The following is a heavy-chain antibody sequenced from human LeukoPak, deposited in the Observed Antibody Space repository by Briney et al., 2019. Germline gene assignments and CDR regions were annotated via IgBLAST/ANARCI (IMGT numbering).Heavy chain of an antibody. D-gene: IGHD3-9*01. CDR3: ARDRPAGHYDILAGYYNYYYGMDV. CDR2: IYSGGST. CDR1: GFTFSSYW. J-gene: IGHJ6*02. V-gene: IGHV3-66*01. Sequence: PGGSLRLSCAASGFTFSSYWMSWVRQAPGKGLEWVSVIYSGGSTYYADSVKGRFTISRDNSKNTLYLQMNSLRAEDTAVYYCARDRPAGHYDILAGYYNYYYGMDVWGQGTTVTVSS.